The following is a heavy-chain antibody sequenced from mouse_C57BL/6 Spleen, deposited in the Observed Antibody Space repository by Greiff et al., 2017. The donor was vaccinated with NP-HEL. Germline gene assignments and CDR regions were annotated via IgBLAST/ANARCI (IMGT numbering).Heavy chain of an antibody. V-gene: IGHV1-80*01. J-gene: IGHJ4*01. CDR2: IYPGDGDT. CDR3: ARERGGAMDY. CDR1: GYAFSSYW. Sequence: VKLMESGAELVKPGASVKISCKASGYAFSSYWMNWVKQRPGKGLEWIGQIYPGDGDTNYNGKFKGKATLTADKSSSTAYMQLSSLTSEDSAVYFCARERGGAMDYWGQGTSVTVSS.